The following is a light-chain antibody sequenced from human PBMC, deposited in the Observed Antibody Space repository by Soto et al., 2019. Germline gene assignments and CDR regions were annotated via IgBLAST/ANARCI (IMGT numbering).Light chain of an antibody. Sequence: EFVLTQSPGTLSLSPGERATLSCRASPGVPSDYLAWYQQKPGQAPRLLIYGASTRATGIPARFSGSGSGTEFTLTISSLQSEDFAVYYCQQYNNWPTFGQGTKVDIK. J-gene: IGKJ1*01. CDR2: GAS. V-gene: IGKV3-15*01. CDR3: QQYNNWPT. CDR1: PGVPSD.